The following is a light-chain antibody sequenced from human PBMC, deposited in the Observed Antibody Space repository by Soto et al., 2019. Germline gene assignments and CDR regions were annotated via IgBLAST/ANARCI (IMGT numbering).Light chain of an antibody. CDR1: QSISSW. CDR2: DAS. V-gene: IGKV1-5*01. Sequence: DIQLTQSPSFLSASVGDRVTITCRASQSISSWLAWYQQKPGKAPKLLIYDASSLESGVPSRFSGSGSGTEFALTISSLQPADFATYYCQQYETYSWTFGQGTKVDI. CDR3: QQYETYSWT. J-gene: IGKJ1*01.